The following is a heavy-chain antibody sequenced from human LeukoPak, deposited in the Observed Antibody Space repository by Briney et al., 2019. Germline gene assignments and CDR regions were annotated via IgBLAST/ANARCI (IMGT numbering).Heavy chain of an antibody. J-gene: IGHJ3*02. CDR3: ARGGETLWWDAFDI. CDR2: INPNSGGT. V-gene: IGHV1-2*02. CDR1: GYTFTGYY. D-gene: IGHD3-10*01. Sequence: ASVTVSCKASGYTFTGYYMHWVRQAPGQGLEWMGWINPNSGGTNYAQKFQGRVTMTRDTSISTAYMELGRLRSDDTAVYYCARGGETLWWDAFDIWGQGTMVTVSS.